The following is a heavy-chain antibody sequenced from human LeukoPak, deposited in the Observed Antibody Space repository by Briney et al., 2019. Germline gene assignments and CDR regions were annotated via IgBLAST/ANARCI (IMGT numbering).Heavy chain of an antibody. J-gene: IGHJ4*02. CDR2: IYYSGST. D-gene: IGHD3-16*02. CDR1: GGSISSGDYY. Sequence: SQTLSLTCTVSGGSISSGDYYWSWIRQPPGKGLEWIGYIYYSGSTYYNPSLKSRVTISVDTSKNQFSLKLSSVTAADTAVYYCARTPTVWGSYRYTSDYWGQGTVVTVSS. V-gene: IGHV4-30-4*08. CDR3: ARTPTVWGSYRYTSDY.